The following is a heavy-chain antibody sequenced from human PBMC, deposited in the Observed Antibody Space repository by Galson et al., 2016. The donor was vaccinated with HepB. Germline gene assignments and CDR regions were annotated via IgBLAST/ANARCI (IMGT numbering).Heavy chain of an antibody. J-gene: IGHJ4*02. Sequence: PALVKPTQTLTLTCTFSGFSLGTTAVGVGWIRQPPGQALKWLALIYWDDYEHYSPSLRTRLTITKDTSKNQVVLTMNNMDPMDTATYYCAHFYGSGFYSWKMFDYWGQGILVIVSS. CDR1: GFSLGTTAVG. V-gene: IGHV2-5*02. CDR3: AHFYGSGFYSWKMFDY. D-gene: IGHD3-10*01. CDR2: IYWDDYE.